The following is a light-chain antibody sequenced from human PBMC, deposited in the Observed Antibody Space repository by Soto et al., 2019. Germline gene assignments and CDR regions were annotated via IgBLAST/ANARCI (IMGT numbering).Light chain of an antibody. CDR3: QQAYTSPQT. CDR1: QDISHY. CDR2: GAS. V-gene: IGKV1D-12*01. Sequence: DIQVTQSPSSVSASVGDRVTITCRASQDISHYLAWYQQKPGKAPKLLIYGASSLQSGVPSRFSGSGSGTDFTRTISSLQPEDFATFYCQQAYTSPQTFGHGTKVEIQ. J-gene: IGKJ1*01.